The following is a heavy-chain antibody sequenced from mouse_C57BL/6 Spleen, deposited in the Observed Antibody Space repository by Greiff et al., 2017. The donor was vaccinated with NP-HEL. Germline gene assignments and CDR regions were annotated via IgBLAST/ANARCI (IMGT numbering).Heavy chain of an antibody. D-gene: IGHD1-1*01. CDR3: TTHYGSSYDAMDY. J-gene: IGHJ4*01. CDR1: GFNIKDDY. CDR2: INPENGDT. Sequence: VQLQQSGAELVRPGASVKLSCTASGFNIKDDYMHWVKQRPEQGLEWIGWINPENGDTEYASKFQGKATITADTSSNTAYLQLSSLTSEDTAVYYCTTHYGSSYDAMDYWGQRTSVTVSS. V-gene: IGHV14-4*01.